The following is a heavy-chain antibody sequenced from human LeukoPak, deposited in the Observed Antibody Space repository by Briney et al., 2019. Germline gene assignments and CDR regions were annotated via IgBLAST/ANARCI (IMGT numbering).Heavy chain of an antibody. D-gene: IGHD1-14*01. J-gene: IGHJ4*02. CDR3: AREILGGFNPGAY. CDR2: IHRSGSP. V-gene: IGHV4-4*02. Sequence: PSETLSLTCTVSLDSTTSNFWSWVRQPPGEGLEWIGEIHRSGSPNYNPSLQSRVTISIDRSRNQIVLELSSVAAADTAVYYCAREILGGFNPGAYWGQRTLVTVSS. CDR1: LDSTTSNF.